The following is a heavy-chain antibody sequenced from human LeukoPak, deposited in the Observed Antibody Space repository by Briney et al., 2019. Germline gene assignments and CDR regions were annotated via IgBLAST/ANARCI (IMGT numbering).Heavy chain of an antibody. Sequence: ASVKVSCKASGGTFSSYAISWVRQAPGQGPEWMGRIIPILGIANYAQKFQGRVTITADKSTSTAYMELSSLRSEDTAVYYCARGSSRFDIWGQGTMVTVSS. CDR2: IIPILGIA. CDR3: ARGSSRFDI. V-gene: IGHV1-69*04. CDR1: GGTFSSYA. J-gene: IGHJ3*02. D-gene: IGHD6-13*01.